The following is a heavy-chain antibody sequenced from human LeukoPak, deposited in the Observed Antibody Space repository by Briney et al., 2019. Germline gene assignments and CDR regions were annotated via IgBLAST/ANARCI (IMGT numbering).Heavy chain of an antibody. J-gene: IGHJ6*02. CDR1: GGSISSYY. V-gene: IGHV4-59*01. CDR3: ARGPYSGYDYYYYYGMDV. CDR2: IYYSGST. Sequence: SETLSLTCTVSGGSISSYYWSWIRQPPGKGLEWIGYIYYSGSTNYNPSLKSRVTISVDTSKNQFSLKLSSVTAADTAVYYCARGPYSGYDYYYYYGMDVWGLGTTVTVSS. D-gene: IGHD5-12*01.